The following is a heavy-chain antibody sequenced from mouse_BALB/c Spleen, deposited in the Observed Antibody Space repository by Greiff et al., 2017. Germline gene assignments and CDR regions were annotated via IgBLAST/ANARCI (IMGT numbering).Heavy chain of an antibody. CDR3: ARAETRYWYFDV. Sequence: LVKTGASVKISCKASGYSFTGYYMHWVKQSHGESLEWIGYISCYNGATSYNQKFKGKATFTVDTSSSTAYMQFNSLTSEDSAVYYCARAETRYWYFDVWGAGTTVTVSS. CDR1: GYSFTGYY. J-gene: IGHJ1*01. CDR2: ISCYNGAT. V-gene: IGHV1S34*01.